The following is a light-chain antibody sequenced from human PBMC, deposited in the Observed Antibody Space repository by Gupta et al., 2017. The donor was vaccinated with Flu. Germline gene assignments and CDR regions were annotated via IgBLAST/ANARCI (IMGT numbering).Light chain of an antibody. CDR1: QSVSTY. CDR2: DAS. CDR3: QQLSNWPPEGT. Sequence: EIVLTQSPATLSLSPGERATLSCRASQSVSTYLAWYQQKPGQAPRLLIYDASNRATGIPARFSGSGSGTDFTLTISSLEPEDFAVYYCQQLSNWPPEGTFGGWTNVEIK. V-gene: IGKV3-11*01. J-gene: IGKJ4*01.